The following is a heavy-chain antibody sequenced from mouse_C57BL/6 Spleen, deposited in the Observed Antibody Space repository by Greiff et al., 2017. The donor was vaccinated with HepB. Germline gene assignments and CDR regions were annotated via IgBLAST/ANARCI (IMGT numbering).Heavy chain of an antibody. CDR2: IHPNSGST. Sequence: QVQLQQSGAELVKPGASVKLSCKASGYTFTSYWMHWVKQRPGQGLEWIGMIHPNSGSTNYNEKFNSKATLTVDKSSSTAYMQLSSLTSEDSAVYYCARGVYYGNYGGYFDYWGQGTTLTVSS. V-gene: IGHV1-64*01. D-gene: IGHD2-1*01. CDR3: ARGVYYGNYGGYFDY. J-gene: IGHJ2*01. CDR1: GYTFTSYW.